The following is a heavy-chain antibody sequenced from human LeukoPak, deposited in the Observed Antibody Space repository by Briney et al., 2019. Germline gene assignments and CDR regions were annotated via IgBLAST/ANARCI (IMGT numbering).Heavy chain of an antibody. CDR2: ISGSGTDT. J-gene: IGHJ6*01. V-gene: IGHV3-11*01. CDR1: GLRFSGQY. Sequence: GGSLRLSCAASGLRFSGQYMIWIRPAPGKGLEWVAFISGSGTDTFYADSVKGRFFIPKDNTRDSLSLQMTSLSAEDTAMYYCATLHFYAMGVWGQGTTVTVSS. CDR3: ATLHFYAMGV.